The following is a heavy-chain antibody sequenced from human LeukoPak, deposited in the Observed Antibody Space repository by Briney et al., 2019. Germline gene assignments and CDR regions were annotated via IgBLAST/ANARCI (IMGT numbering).Heavy chain of an antibody. J-gene: IGHJ4*02. Sequence: PGGSLRLSCAASGVTFTSYTMNWVRQAPGKGLEWVSSISGSTTYIYYADSVKGRFTMSRDNAKNSLYLQMNSLRAEDTAVYYCARDQYQLLQGFDYWGQGTLVTVSS. CDR1: GVTFTSYT. V-gene: IGHV3-21*01. CDR3: ARDQYQLLQGFDY. D-gene: IGHD2-2*01. CDR2: ISGSTTYI.